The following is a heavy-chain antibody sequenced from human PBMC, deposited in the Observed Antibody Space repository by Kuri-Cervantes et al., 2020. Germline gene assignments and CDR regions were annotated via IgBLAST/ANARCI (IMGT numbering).Heavy chain of an antibody. CDR3: ARGGVWFRSDYYYYMDV. CDR1: GYSISSGYY. V-gene: IGHV4-38-2*01. Sequence: SETLSLTCAVSGYSISSGYYWGWIRQPPGTGLEWIGSIYHSGSTYYNPSLKSRLTISVDTFKNQFSLKLSSVTAADTAVYYCARGGVWFRSDYYYYMDVWGKGTTVTVSS. J-gene: IGHJ6*03. CDR2: IYHSGST. D-gene: IGHD3-10*01.